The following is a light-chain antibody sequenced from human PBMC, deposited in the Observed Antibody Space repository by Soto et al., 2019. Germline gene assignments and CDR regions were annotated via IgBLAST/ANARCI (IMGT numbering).Light chain of an antibody. CDR3: SSYAGDNNVI. V-gene: IGLV2-8*01. CDR2: EVS. Sequence: QSVLTQPPSASGSPGQSVTISGTGSNSDVGGYNYVSWYQRHPGKAPRLMIYEVSQRPSGVPDRFSGSKSGDTASLTVSGLQAEDEADYYCSSYAGDNNVIFGGGTQLTVL. J-gene: IGLJ2*01. CDR1: NSDVGGYNY.